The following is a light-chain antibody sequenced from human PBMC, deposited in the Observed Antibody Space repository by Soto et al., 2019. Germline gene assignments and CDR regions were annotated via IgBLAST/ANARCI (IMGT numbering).Light chain of an antibody. CDR3: LQANSFPLT. V-gene: IGKV1-12*02. CDR2: AAS. J-gene: IGKJ4*01. CDR1: QAISSG. Sequence: DIQVTQSPSSVSASVGDRVIITCRASQAISSGLAWYQQKPGEAPNLLIYAASTLQSGVPSRFSGSGYGTDFTLTISSLQPGDLATYYCLQANSFPLTFGGGTKVEIK.